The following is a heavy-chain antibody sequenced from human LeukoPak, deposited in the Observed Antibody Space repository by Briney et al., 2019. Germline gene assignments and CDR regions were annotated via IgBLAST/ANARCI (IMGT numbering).Heavy chain of an antibody. Sequence: PGGSLRLSCAASGFIFSSYAMHWVRQAPGKGPEWVAIIWFDGSNKYYAESVEGRFTISRDNSKNTLYLQMNSLRAEDTAVYYCARGGYYYNWFDPWGQGTLVTVSS. D-gene: IGHD3-3*01. V-gene: IGHV3-33*01. J-gene: IGHJ5*02. CDR3: ARGGYYYNWFDP. CDR2: IWFDGSNK. CDR1: GFIFSSYA.